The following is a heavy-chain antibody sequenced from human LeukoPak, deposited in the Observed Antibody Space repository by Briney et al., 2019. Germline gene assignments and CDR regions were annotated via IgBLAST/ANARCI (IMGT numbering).Heavy chain of an antibody. CDR1: GFTFSSYA. J-gene: IGHJ4*02. CDR3: AREPMYAALDY. V-gene: IGHV3-30*04. Sequence: GRSLRLSCAAFGFTFSSYAMHWVRQAPGKGLEWVAVISYDGSNKYYADSVKGRFTISRDNSKNTLYLQMNSLRAEDTAVYYCAREPMYAALDYWGQGTLVTVSS. D-gene: IGHD2-15*01. CDR2: ISYDGSNK.